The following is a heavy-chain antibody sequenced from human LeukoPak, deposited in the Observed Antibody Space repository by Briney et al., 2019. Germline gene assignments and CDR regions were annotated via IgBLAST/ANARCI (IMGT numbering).Heavy chain of an antibody. J-gene: IGHJ4*02. D-gene: IGHD3-22*01. CDR2: ISGSGGST. CDR3: AKTARKGYYDSSGYLFDY. CDR1: GFTFSSYA. Sequence: GGSLRLSCAASGFTFSSYAMSWVRQGPGKGLEWVSAISGSGGSTYYADSVKGGFTISRDNSKNTLYLQMNSLRAEDTAVYYCAKTARKGYYDSSGYLFDYWGQGTLVTVSS. V-gene: IGHV3-23*01.